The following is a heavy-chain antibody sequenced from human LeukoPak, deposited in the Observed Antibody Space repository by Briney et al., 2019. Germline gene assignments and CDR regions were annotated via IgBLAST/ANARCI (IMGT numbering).Heavy chain of an antibody. CDR3: ARPYYYDSRIDP. V-gene: IGHV4-30-4*01. J-gene: IGHJ5*02. CDR1: GGSISSGDYY. D-gene: IGHD3-22*01. Sequence: SETLSLTCTVSGGSISSGDYYGSWIRQPPVKGLEWIAYMYYSGSTYYNPSLRSRVTMSADTSKNQLSLKLSSVTAADTAVYYCARPYYYDSRIDPWGQGILVTVSS. CDR2: MYYSGST.